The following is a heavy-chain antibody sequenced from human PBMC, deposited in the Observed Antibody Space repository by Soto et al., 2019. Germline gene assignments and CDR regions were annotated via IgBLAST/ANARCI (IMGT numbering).Heavy chain of an antibody. D-gene: IGHD3-22*01. J-gene: IGHJ6*02. V-gene: IGHV3-23*01. Sequence: GFLRLSCAASGFTFSSYAMSLVLHAPGKGLEWVSAISGSGGSTYYADSVKGRFTISSDNSKNTLYLQMNSLRAEDTAVYYCSNEPYYYDSSGPSGWYGMDVWGQGTTVTVSS. CDR2: ISGSGGST. CDR1: GFTFSSYA. CDR3: SNEPYYYDSSGPSGWYGMDV.